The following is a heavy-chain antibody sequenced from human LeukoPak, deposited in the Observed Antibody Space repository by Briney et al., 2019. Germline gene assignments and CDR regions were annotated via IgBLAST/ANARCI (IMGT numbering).Heavy chain of an antibody. CDR3: ATDLSGRSGY. CDR2: FDPEDGET. J-gene: IGHJ4*02. CDR1: GYTLTELS. D-gene: IGHD1-26*01. Sequence: ASVKVSCKVSGYTLTELSMHWVRQAPGQGLEWMGGFDPEDGETIYAQKFQGRVTMTEDTSTDTAYMEMRSLRSEDTAVYYCATDLSGRSGYWGQGTLVTVSS. V-gene: IGHV1-24*01.